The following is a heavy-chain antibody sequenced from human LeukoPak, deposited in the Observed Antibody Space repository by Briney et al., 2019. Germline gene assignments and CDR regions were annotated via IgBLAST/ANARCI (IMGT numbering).Heavy chain of an antibody. CDR2: ISGSGGSK. CDR3: AKDLIVGATTYYYYGMDV. V-gene: IGHV3-23*01. CDR1: GFTFSSYA. D-gene: IGHD1-26*01. Sequence: PGGSLRLSCAASGFTFSSYAMSWVRQAPGKGLEWVSSISGSGGSKWFADSVKGRFTISRDNSKNTLYLQMNSLRAEDTAVYYCAKDLIVGATTYYYYGMDVWGQGTTVTVSS. J-gene: IGHJ6*02.